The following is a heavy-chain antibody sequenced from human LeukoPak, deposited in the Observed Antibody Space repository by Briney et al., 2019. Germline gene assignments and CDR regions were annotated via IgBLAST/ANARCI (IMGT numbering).Heavy chain of an antibody. J-gene: IGHJ6*02. CDR3: ARGNWNPYYYYGMDV. Sequence: SETLSLTCTVSGGSISSYYWSWIRQPPGKGLEWIGYIYYSGSTNYNPSLKSRVTISVDTSKNQFSLKLSSVTAADTAVYYCARGNWNPYYYYGMDVWGQGTTVTVSS. CDR2: IYYSGST. V-gene: IGHV4-59*01. CDR1: GGSISSYY. D-gene: IGHD1-20*01.